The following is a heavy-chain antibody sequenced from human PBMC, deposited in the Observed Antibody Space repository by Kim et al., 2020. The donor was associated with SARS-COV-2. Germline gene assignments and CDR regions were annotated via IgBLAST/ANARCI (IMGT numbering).Heavy chain of an antibody. CDR3: ARVPGSSSWAPLIRGSYYYYYGMDV. D-gene: IGHD6-13*01. Sequence: SETLSLTCIVSGGSISSGGYYWSWIRQHPGKGLEWIGYMYYSGSTYYNPSLKSRVTILIDTSKNQFSLKLSSVTAADTAVYYCARVPGSSSWAPLIRGSYYYYYGMDVWGQGTTVTVSS. J-gene: IGHJ6*02. CDR1: GGSISSGGYY. CDR2: MYYSGST. V-gene: IGHV4-31*03.